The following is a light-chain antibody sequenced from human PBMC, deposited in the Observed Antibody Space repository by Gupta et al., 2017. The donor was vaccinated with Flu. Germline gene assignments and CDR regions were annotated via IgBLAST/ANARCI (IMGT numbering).Light chain of an antibody. CDR3: QHRNSSPYT. V-gene: IGKV1-9*01. J-gene: IGKJ4*01. Sequence: DIQLTQSPSFLSASVGDRVTITCRASLGINTYLAWYQQKPPKAPKLLIYGASTLQSGVPSRFSGSGSGTEFTLTIRDRQPEDFATYYCQHRNSSPYTFGRGTKVDIK. CDR1: LGINTY. CDR2: GAS.